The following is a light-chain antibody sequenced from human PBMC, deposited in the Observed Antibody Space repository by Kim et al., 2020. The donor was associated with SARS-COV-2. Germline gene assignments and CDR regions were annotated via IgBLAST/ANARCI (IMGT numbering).Light chain of an antibody. V-gene: IGKV1-8*01. CDR3: QHYYSYPIT. CDR1: QGISSY. CDR2: AAS. J-gene: IGKJ5*01. Sequence: AIRMTQSPSSFSASIGDRVTITCRVSQGISSYLAWYQQKPGKAPKLLIYAASTLQSGVPTRFSGSGSGTDFTLTISCLQSEDFATYYCQHYYSYPITFGQGTRLEIK.